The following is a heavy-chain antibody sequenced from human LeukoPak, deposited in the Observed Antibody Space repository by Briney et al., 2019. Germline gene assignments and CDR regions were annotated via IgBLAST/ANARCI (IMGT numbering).Heavy chain of an antibody. CDR1: GDSISSGNY. V-gene: IGHV4-38-2*02. CDR3: AREKAAYCTGDCHSFDR. D-gene: IGHD2-21*02. Sequence: PSETLSLTCTVSGDSISSGNYWGWIRQSPGKGLEWIGYIYYSENTYYNPSLKSRVTISIDTSKNQFFLKVTSVTAADTATYFCAREKAAYCTGDCHSFDRWGQGILVTVSS. CDR2: IYYSENT. J-gene: IGHJ5*02.